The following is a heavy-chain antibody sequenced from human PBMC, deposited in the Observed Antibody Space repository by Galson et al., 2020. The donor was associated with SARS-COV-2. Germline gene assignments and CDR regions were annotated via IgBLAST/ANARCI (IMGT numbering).Heavy chain of an antibody. D-gene: IGHD3-10*01. CDR3: ARDGGYGSGTYYLPY. CDR1: SDSISNGGYY. J-gene: IGHJ4*02. CDR2: IFYSGST. V-gene: IGHV4-31*03. Sequence: SETLSLTCTVSSDSISNGGYYWSWIRQHPEKGLEWVGYIFYSGSTNYNPSLKSRVTVSVDTSKNQFSLKLSSVTAADTAVYYCARDGGYGSGTYYLPYWGQGTLVTVSS.